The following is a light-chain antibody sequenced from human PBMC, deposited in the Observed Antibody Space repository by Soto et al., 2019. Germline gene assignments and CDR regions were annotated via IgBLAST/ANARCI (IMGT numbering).Light chain of an antibody. CDR3: SSYTNKDTLL. CDR2: DVT. Sequence: QSVLTQPASVSGSPGQSITISCTGTSSDVGGYDHVSWYQQHPGKAPKLIIYDVTVRPSGISPRFSVSKSDNTASLAVSGLQPEDEADYYCSSYTNKDTLLFGGGTKLTVL. J-gene: IGLJ3*02. CDR1: SSDVGGYDH. V-gene: IGLV2-14*03.